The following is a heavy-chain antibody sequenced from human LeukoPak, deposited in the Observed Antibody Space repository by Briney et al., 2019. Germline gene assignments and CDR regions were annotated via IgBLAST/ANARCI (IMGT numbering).Heavy chain of an antibody. Sequence: PSETLSLTCAVYGGSFSGYYWSWIRQPPGKGLEWIGEINHSGSTNYNPSLKSRVTISVDTSKNQFSLELSSVTAADTAVYYCASMGDYYDSSGYTILDAFDIWGQGTMVTVSS. CDR2: INHSGST. V-gene: IGHV4-34*01. D-gene: IGHD3-22*01. J-gene: IGHJ3*02. CDR1: GGSFSGYY. CDR3: ASMGDYYDSSGYTILDAFDI.